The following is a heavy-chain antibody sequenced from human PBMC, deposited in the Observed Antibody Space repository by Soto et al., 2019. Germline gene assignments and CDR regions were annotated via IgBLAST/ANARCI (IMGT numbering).Heavy chain of an antibody. D-gene: IGHD6-19*01. CDR2: IYHGGTT. CDR1: GYPISSGSY. CDR3: ARVHVMVVAGSTFDY. V-gene: IGHV4-38-2*02. Sequence: SETLSLTCTVSGYPISSGSYWAWIRQPPGKGPEWIASIYHGGTTFYNPSLKSRITISVDTSNNQFSLKRTSVTAADTAVYYCARVHVMVVAGSTFDYWGHGTLVTVSS. J-gene: IGHJ4*01.